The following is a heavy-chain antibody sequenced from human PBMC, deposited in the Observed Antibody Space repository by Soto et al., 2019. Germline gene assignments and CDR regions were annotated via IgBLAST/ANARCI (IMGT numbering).Heavy chain of an antibody. D-gene: IGHD3-9*01. CDR1: GGSFSGYY. CDR2: INHSGST. Sequence: LSLTCAVYGGSFSGYYWSWIRQPPGKGPEWIGEINHSGSTNYNPSLKSRVTISVDTSKNQFSLKLSSVTAADTAVYYCARSVYYDILTGYRSALGYWGQGTLVTVSS. J-gene: IGHJ4*02. CDR3: ARSVYYDILTGYRSALGY. V-gene: IGHV4-34*01.